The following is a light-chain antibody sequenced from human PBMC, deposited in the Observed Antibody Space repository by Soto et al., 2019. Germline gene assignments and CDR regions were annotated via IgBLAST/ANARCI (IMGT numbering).Light chain of an antibody. CDR1: GSNIGAGYG. CDR3: QSYDSNLSEV. Sequence: QSVLTQPPSVPGAPGQTVTISCTGSGSNIGAGYGVQWYQQLPGTAPRLLIYGSDDRPPGVPDRFSASVSGNSASLAITGLQTEDEAVYYCQSYDSNLSEVFGPGTKVTV. V-gene: IGLV1-40*01. J-gene: IGLJ1*01. CDR2: GSD.